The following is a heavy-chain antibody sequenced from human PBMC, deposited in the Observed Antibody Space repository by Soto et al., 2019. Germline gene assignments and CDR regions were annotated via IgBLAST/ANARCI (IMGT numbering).Heavy chain of an antibody. CDR1: GFSFGTYA. Sequence: PGGSLRLSCTGSGFSFGTYAMNWVRQAPGKGLEWVSYISASSAAIDYADSVKGRFTVVRDNAKNSLFLQMNSLRGEDTALYYCARDRSGGRSLYYYLESWGQGTLVTVSS. CDR2: ISASSAAI. V-gene: IGHV3-48*01. J-gene: IGHJ4*02. CDR3: ARDRSGGRSLYYYLES. D-gene: IGHD5-12*01.